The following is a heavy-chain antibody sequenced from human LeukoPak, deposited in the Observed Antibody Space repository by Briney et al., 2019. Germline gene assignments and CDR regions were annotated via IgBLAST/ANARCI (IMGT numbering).Heavy chain of an antibody. CDR3: AKAPTYYYGSGSYSVLDY. D-gene: IGHD3-10*01. V-gene: IGHV3-23*01. CDR1: GFTFSSYG. CDR2: NSGSGGST. J-gene: IGHJ4*02. Sequence: PGGSLRLSCAASGFTFSSYGMSRVRKAPGKGLDWDSANSGSGGSTYYADSVMGRFTISRDNSKNTLYLQMNSLRAEDTAVYYCAKAPTYYYGSGSYSVLDYWGQGTLVTVSS.